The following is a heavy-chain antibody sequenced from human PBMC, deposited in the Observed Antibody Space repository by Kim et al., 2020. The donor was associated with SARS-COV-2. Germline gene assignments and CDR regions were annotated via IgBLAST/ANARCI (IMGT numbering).Heavy chain of an antibody. Sequence: SVEGRITLSREKSKNTLYLSMSSLRAEDTAVYYCVKRELRYFDWLSHFDYWGQGTMVTVSS. D-gene: IGHD3-9*01. CDR3: VKRELRYFDWLSHFDY. V-gene: IGHV3-64D*06. J-gene: IGHJ4*02.